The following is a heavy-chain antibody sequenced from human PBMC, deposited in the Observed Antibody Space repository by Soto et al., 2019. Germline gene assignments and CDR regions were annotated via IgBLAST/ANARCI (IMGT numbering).Heavy chain of an antibody. J-gene: IGHJ6*02. Sequence: GGSLRLSCAASGFTFSSYAMSWVRQAPGKGLEWVAGISGSGGSTYYADSVKGRFTISRDNSKNTLYLQMNSLRAEDTAVYYCAKGLGEYAYYYAMDVWGQGTTVTFSS. CDR2: ISGSGGST. CDR1: GFTFSSYA. D-gene: IGHD4-17*01. CDR3: AKGLGEYAYYYAMDV. V-gene: IGHV3-23*01.